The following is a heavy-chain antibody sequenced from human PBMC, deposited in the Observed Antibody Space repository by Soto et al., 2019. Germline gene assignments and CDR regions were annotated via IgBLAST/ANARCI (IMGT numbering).Heavy chain of an antibody. CDR3: ARRHLAVAVSPWFDP. J-gene: IGHJ5*02. CDR2: IDSSGEK. V-gene: IGHV2-26*01. Sequence: QVTLKESGPVLVKPTETLTLRCTVSGLSITDSEMGVSWIRQPPGKALELLAHIDSSGEKSDSTFLKSRLTISKDTSKRQIVLILTNMDPADTATYYCARRHLAVAVSPWFDPWGQGILVTVSS. CDR1: GLSITDSEMG. D-gene: IGHD3-16*01.